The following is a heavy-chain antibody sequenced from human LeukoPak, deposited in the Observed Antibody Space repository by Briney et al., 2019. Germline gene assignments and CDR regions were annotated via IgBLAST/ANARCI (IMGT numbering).Heavy chain of an antibody. Sequence: PGGSLRLSCTASGFTFSSYSMSWVRQAPGKGLEWVSGVSGSGGRTYYADSVQGRFTISRDNSKNTLYLQMISLGAEDTAVYYCAKDQGDSVWGSFDYWGQGTLVTVSS. CDR2: VSGSGGRT. CDR1: GFTFSSYS. D-gene: IGHD3-16*01. J-gene: IGHJ4*02. CDR3: AKDQGDSVWGSFDY. V-gene: IGHV3-23*01.